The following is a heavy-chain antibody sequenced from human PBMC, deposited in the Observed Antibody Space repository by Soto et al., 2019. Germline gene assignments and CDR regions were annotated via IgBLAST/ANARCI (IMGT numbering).Heavy chain of an antibody. J-gene: IGHJ6*02. V-gene: IGHV5-51*01. CDR1: GYSFTYYW. CDR3: ARHQYSGVSGYYYGMDV. CDR2: IYPADSDI. Sequence: GESLKISCKGSGYSFTYYWIGWVRQMPGKGLEWVGIIYPADSDIRYSPSFQGQVTISADKSISTAYLQWSSLKASDTAMYYCARHQYSGVSGYYYGMDVWGQGTTVTVSS. D-gene: IGHD2-15*01.